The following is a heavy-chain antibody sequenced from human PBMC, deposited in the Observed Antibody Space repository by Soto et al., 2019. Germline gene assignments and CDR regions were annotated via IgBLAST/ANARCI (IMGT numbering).Heavy chain of an antibody. V-gene: IGHV4-61*01. Sequence: SDTLSLTSTVSGGSVSRSFFYLSLVREPPGQRLEWIGYIYYTGTTNYNPSLASRVAMSVGTSKKQFTLNLRSLTAADTARYYCARLTTSSGWSLFDSWGQGMLVTVSS. J-gene: IGHJ4*02. CDR2: IYYTGTT. CDR1: GGSVSRSFFY. D-gene: IGHD6-13*01. CDR3: ARLTTSSGWSLFDS.